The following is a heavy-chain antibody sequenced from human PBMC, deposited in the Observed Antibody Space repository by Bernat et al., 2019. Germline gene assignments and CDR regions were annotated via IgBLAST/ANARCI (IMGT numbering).Heavy chain of an antibody. CDR3: TRHPYSGYDYGMDY. D-gene: IGHD5-12*01. Sequence: EVQLVESGGGLVQPGGSLKLSCAASGFTFSGSAMHWVRQASGKGLEWVGRIRSKANSYATAYAASVKGRFTISRDDSKNTAYLQMNSLKTEYTAVYYCTRHPYSGYDYGMDYWGQGTLVTVSS. CDR1: GFTFSGSA. CDR2: IRSKANSYAT. J-gene: IGHJ4*02. V-gene: IGHV3-73*02.